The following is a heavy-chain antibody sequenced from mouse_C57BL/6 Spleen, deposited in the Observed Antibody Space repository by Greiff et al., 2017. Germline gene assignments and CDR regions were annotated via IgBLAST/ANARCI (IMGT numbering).Heavy chain of an antibody. D-gene: IGHD1-1*01. J-gene: IGHJ2*01. CDR3: TRGYCGSGAPFDY. V-gene: IGHV1-15*01. CDR2: IDPETGGT. Sequence: QVQLQQSGAELVRPGASVTLSCKASGYTFTDYEMHWVKQRPGQGLEWIGAIDPETGGTDYNQKFKGKATLTADKASSTAYMELRSLTSEDSAVYYCTRGYCGSGAPFDYWGQGTTLTVSS. CDR1: GYTFTDYE.